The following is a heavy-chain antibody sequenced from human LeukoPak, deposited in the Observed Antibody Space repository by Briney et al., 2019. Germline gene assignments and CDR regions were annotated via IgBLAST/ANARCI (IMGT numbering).Heavy chain of an antibody. CDR2: IYHSGST. Sequence: SETLSLTCAVSGGSISSGGYSWSWIRQPPGKGLEWIGYIYHSGSTYYNPSLKSRVTISVGRSKNQFSLKLSSVTAADTAVYYSARESGLRCVDVWGQGTTVTVSS. CDR3: ARESGLRCVDV. CDR1: GGSISSGGYS. D-gene: IGHD2-8*01. J-gene: IGHJ6*02. V-gene: IGHV4-30-2*01.